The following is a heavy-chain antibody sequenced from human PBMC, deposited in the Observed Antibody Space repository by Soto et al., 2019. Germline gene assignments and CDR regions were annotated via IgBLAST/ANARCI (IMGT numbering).Heavy chain of an antibody. D-gene: IGHD1-7*01. CDR3: ARGLTGTTLAYGMDV. J-gene: IGHJ6*02. Sequence: QVQLVQSGAEVKKPGSSVKVSCKASGGTFSSYAISWVRQAPGQGLEWMGGFIPIVGTADYAQKFQGRVTITADESTSPAYMELSSLRSEDTAVYYCARGLTGTTLAYGMDVWGQGTTVTVSS. V-gene: IGHV1-69*12. CDR1: GGTFSSYA. CDR2: FIPIVGTA.